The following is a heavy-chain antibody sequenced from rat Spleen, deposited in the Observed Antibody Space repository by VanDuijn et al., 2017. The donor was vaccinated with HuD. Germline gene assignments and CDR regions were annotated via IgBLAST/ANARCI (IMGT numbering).Heavy chain of an antibody. CDR1: GFTFSNYY. V-gene: IGHV5S23*01. D-gene: IGHD1-4*01. J-gene: IGHJ4*01. CDR3: TRGRPGYNLDYVMDA. CDR2: ITNSGGST. Sequence: EVQLVESGGGLVQPGRSLKLSCAASGFTFSNYYMAWVRQAPTKGLEWVASITNSGGSTYYRDSVKGRFTISRDNAKSTLYLQMDSLRSEDTATYYCTRGRPGYNLDYVMDAWGQGASVTVSS.